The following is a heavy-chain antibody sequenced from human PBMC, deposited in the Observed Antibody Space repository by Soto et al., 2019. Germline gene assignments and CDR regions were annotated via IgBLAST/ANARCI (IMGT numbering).Heavy chain of an antibody. Sequence: SETLSLTCAVYGGSFSGYYWTWIRQPPGTGLQWIGQINHSGSANYNPSLKSRVTISVHTSNSQFSLELNSVTAADTAVYYCARGLISGSHYSGGWYYFDSSGQGTQVTVSS. CDR2: INHSGSA. J-gene: IGHJ4*02. CDR3: ARGLISGSHYSGGWYYFDS. D-gene: IGHD1-26*01. V-gene: IGHV4-34*01. CDR1: GGSFSGYY.